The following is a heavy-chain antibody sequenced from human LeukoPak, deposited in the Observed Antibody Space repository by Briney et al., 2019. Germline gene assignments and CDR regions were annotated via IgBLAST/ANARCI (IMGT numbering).Heavy chain of an antibody. J-gene: IGHJ2*01. CDR1: GFIFSGYW. D-gene: IGHD4-17*01. Sequence: GGSLRLSCAASGFIFSGYWVAWVRQAPGKGLEWVANIKEDGSEKNCVDSVKGRFTISRDNAKNSLYPQMNSLRAEDTAVYYCARAGQWSVTTSRWYYDLWGRGTLVTVSS. CDR3: ARAGQWSVTTSRWYYDL. V-gene: IGHV3-7*01. CDR2: IKEDGSEK.